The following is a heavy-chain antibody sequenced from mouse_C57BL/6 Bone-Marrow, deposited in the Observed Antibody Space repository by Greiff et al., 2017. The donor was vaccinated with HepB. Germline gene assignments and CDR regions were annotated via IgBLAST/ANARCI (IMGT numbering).Heavy chain of an antibody. CDR2: IDPEDGDT. J-gene: IGHJ3*01. D-gene: IGHD1-1*01. Sequence: VQLQQSGAELVRPGASVKLSCTASGFNIKDYYMHWVKQRPEQGLEWIGRIDPEDGDTEYAPKFQGKATMTADTSSNPAYLQLSSLTSEDTAVYYCTTSVPAWFAYWGQGTLVTVSA. CDR3: TTSVPAWFAY. CDR1: GFNIKDYY. V-gene: IGHV14-1*01.